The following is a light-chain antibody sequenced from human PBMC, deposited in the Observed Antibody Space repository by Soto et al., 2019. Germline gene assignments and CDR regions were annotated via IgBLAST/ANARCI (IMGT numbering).Light chain of an antibody. J-gene: IGKJ4*01. Sequence: DVVMTQSPDSLAVSLGERATINCKSSQRVLYSSSNKNYLAWYQQKPGQPPKLLIYWASTRESGVPHRFSGSGSGTDFTLTIVSLQAEDVAVYYCQQYYSIPLTFCGGTKVEIK. CDR1: QRVLYSSSNKNY. CDR2: WAS. V-gene: IGKV4-1*01. CDR3: QQYYSIPLT.